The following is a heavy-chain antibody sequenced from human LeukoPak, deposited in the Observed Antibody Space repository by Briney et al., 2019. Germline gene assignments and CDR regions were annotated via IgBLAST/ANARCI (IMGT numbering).Heavy chain of an antibody. CDR3: ARGDSYYGSGSYLNDY. V-gene: IGHV1-8*01. CDR2: MNPNSGNT. J-gene: IGHJ4*02. Sequence: ASVKVSCRASGYTFTSYDINWVRQATGQGLEWMGWMNPNSGNTGYAQKFQGRVTMTRNTSISTAYMELSSLRSEDTAVYYCARGDSYYGSGSYLNDYWGQGTLVTVSS. CDR1: GYTFTSYD. D-gene: IGHD3-10*01.